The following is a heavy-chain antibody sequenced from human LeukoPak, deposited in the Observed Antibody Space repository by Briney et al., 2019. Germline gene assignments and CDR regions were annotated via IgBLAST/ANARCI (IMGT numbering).Heavy chain of an antibody. Sequence: GRSLRLSCAASGFTFGDHAMLWVRQAPGKGLEWVSGISWNSGIIAYADSVKGRFTVSRDNARSSLYLQMDRLRTEDTALYYCVKDLGGGNQYYSLDVWGQGTTVTVSS. CDR1: GFTFGDHA. J-gene: IGHJ6*02. V-gene: IGHV3-9*01. CDR3: VKDLGGGNQYYSLDV. CDR2: ISWNSGII. D-gene: IGHD3-3*01.